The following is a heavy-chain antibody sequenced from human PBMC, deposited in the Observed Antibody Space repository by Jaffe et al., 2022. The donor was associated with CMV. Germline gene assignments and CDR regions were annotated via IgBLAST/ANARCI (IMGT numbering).Heavy chain of an antibody. CDR2: ISGSGGST. CDR1: GFTFSSYA. V-gene: IGHV3-23*01. D-gene: IGHD6-13*01. CDR3: AKAPLEGLKQQLAGFDY. J-gene: IGHJ4*02. Sequence: EVQLLESGGGLVQPGGSLRLSCAASGFTFSSYAMSWVRQAPGKGLEWVSAISGSGGSTYYADSVKGRFTISRDNSKNTLYLQMNSLRAEDTAVYYCAKAPLEGLKQQLAGFDYWGQGTLVTVSS.